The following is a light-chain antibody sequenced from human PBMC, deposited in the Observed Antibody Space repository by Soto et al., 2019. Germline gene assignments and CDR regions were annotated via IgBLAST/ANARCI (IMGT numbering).Light chain of an antibody. J-gene: IGKJ1*01. CDR1: QSVSSD. CDR2: GAS. CDR3: QQYGRSSWT. Sequence: EIVMTQSPSTLSGSPGERATLSCMASQSVSSDLAWYHQKPGQAPRLLIYGASTRATGIPARFSGSGSGTDFTLTISRLEPEDFAVYYCQQYGRSSWTFGQGTKVDI. V-gene: IGKV3-15*01.